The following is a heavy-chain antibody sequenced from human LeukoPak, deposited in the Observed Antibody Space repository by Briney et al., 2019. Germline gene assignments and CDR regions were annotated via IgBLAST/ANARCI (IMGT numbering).Heavy chain of an antibody. J-gene: IGHJ4*02. CDR2: ISAYNGNT. CDR3: ARDLRSLLVVDIDY. D-gene: IGHD3-22*01. Sequence: ASVKVSCKPSGYTFTSYGISWVRRAPGQGLEWMGWISAYNGNTNYAQKLQGRVTMTPDTCTSTAYMELRSLRSDDTDVYYCARDLRSLLVVDIDYWGQGTLVTVSS. CDR1: GYTFTSYG. V-gene: IGHV1-18*01.